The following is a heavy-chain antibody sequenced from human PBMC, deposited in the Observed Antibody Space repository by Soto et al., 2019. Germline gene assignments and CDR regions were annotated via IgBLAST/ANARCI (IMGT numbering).Heavy chain of an antibody. Sequence: SETLSLTCTVYGGSISSYYWSWIRQPPGKGLEWIGYIYYSGSTNYNPSLKSQVTISVDTSKNQFSLKLSSVTAADTAVYYCARLIPDIVVVPAPDYWGQGTLVTVS. CDR2: IYYSGST. CDR1: GGSISSYY. J-gene: IGHJ4*02. D-gene: IGHD2-2*01. V-gene: IGHV4-59*08. CDR3: ARLIPDIVVVPAPDY.